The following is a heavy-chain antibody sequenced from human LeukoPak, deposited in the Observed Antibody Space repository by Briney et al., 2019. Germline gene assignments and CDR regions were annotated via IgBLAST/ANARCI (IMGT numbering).Heavy chain of an antibody. J-gene: IGHJ4*02. CDR2: IYYSGST. Sequence: SETLSLTCTVSGGSISSGDYYWSWIRQPPGKGLQWIGHIYYSGSTYYNPSLKSRITISLDTSKNQFSLRLSSATAADTTVYYCARVPGESSGYPYFDYWGQGTLVTVSS. D-gene: IGHD3-22*01. CDR1: GGSISSGDYY. V-gene: IGHV4-30-4*08. CDR3: ARVPGESSGYPYFDY.